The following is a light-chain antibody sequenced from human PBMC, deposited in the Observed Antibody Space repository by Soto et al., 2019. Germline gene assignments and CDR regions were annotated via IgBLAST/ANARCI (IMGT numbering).Light chain of an antibody. CDR2: EVS. V-gene: IGLV2-14*01. J-gene: IGLJ1*01. Sequence: QSALTQPASVSGTPGQSITISCTGSNSDVGIYDFVSWYQHHPGRAPKLIVSEVSHRPSGVSHRFSGSKSGNTASLTISGLQSEDEADYYGISYTSDDVRYVFGTGTKVTVL. CDR3: ISYTSDDVRYV. CDR1: NSDVGIYDF.